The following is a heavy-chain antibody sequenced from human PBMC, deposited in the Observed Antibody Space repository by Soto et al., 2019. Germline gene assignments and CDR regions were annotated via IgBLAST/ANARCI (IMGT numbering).Heavy chain of an antibody. V-gene: IGHV1-18*01. CDR1: GYTFTNYA. D-gene: IGHD6-13*01. Sequence: QFQLVQSGGELKKPGASVKVSCKASGYTFTNYAISWVRQAPGRGLEWMGWVNTYNGNPNYAQIFQGRATMTTDTSTGTAYMELRSLKSDDSAIYYCARDSQYSTSWQRFDSWGQGPLVTVSS. J-gene: IGHJ4*02. CDR3: ARDSQYSTSWQRFDS. CDR2: VNTYNGNP.